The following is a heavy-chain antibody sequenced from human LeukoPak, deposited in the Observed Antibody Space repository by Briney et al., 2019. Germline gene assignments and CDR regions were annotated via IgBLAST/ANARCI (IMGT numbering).Heavy chain of an antibody. Sequence: ASVKVSCKTSGFTLSSYGISWVRQAPGQGLEWMGWINPNSGGTNYAQKFQGRVTMTRDTSISTAYMELSSLRSEDTAVYYCAINPGTMTFDFQHWGQGTLVTVSS. V-gene: IGHV1-2*02. D-gene: IGHD1-14*01. CDR1: GFTLSSYG. J-gene: IGHJ1*01. CDR2: INPNSGGT. CDR3: AINPGTMTFDFQH.